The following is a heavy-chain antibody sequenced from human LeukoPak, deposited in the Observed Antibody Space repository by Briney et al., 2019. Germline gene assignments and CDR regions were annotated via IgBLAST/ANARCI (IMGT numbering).Heavy chain of an antibody. CDR1: GFTFSAYA. J-gene: IGHJ4*02. Sequence: GGSLRLSCAASGFTFSAYAMHWVRQAPGKGLEWVALISYDGSNKNHADSVKGRFTISRDNSKNTLYLQMNSLRDEDTAVYYCARAPIFGVVGLSYFDYWGQGTLVTVSS. CDR2: ISYDGSNK. V-gene: IGHV3-30*01. D-gene: IGHD3-3*01. CDR3: ARAPIFGVVGLSYFDY.